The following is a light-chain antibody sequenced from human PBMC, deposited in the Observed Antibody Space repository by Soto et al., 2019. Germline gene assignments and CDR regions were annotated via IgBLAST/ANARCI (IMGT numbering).Light chain of an antibody. V-gene: IGLV3-1*01. CDR2: QDT. J-gene: IGLJ2*01. Sequence: SYELTQPPSVSVSPGQTASITCSGDKLGDKYASWYQQKPGQSPVMVIYQDTKRPSGIPERFSSSKSGNTATLTISGTQAMDEADYYCQAWDATTAAFGGGTKLTVL. CDR1: KLGDKY. CDR3: QAWDATTAA.